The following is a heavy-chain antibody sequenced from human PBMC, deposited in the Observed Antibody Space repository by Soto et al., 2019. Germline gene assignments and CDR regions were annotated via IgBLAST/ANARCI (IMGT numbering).Heavy chain of an antibody. CDR2: INPILSMS. CDR3: ASSYGSGYRAFDY. CDR1: GDTFSFYS. Sequence: VASVKVSCKASGDTFSFYSINWVRQAPGLGLEWMGRINPILSMSNYAQRFQGRVTMTADKSTSTAYMELSGLRSEDTAIYYCASSYGSGYRAFDYWGQGALVTVSS. J-gene: IGHJ4*02. V-gene: IGHV1-69*02. D-gene: IGHD3-10*01.